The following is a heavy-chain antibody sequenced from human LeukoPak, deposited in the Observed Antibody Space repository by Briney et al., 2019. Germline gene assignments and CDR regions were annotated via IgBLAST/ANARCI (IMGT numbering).Heavy chain of an antibody. Sequence: PSETLSLTCTVSGGPISSDYWSWIRQPPGKGLEWIGYIHYSGSTNYNPSLKSRVTISVDTSKNQFSLKLSSVTAADTAVYFCAREGVSSGWYFDYWGQGTLVTVSS. V-gene: IGHV4-59*01. D-gene: IGHD6-19*01. CDR2: IHYSGST. CDR3: AREGVSSGWYFDY. CDR1: GGPISSDY. J-gene: IGHJ4*02.